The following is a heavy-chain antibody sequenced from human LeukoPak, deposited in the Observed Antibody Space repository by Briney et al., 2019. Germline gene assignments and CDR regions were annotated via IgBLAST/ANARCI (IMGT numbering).Heavy chain of an antibody. CDR2: IKQDGSEK. D-gene: IGHD2-2*01. CDR1: GFTFSSHW. CDR3: ATSSTSRRFNDY. V-gene: IGHV3-7*03. J-gene: IGHJ4*02. Sequence: PGGSLRLSCAASGFTFSSHWMSWVRQAPGKGLEWVANIKQDGSEKYYVDSVKGRFTISRDNAKNSLYLQMNSLRAEDTAVYYCATSSTSRRFNDYWGQGTLVTVSS.